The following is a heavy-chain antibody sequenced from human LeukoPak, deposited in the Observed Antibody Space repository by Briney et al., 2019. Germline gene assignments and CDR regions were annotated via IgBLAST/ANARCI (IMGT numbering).Heavy chain of an antibody. CDR1: GFTFSSYA. CDR3: AKLSRVVVVAPFDY. CDR2: ISGSGGST. J-gene: IGHJ4*02. Sequence: PGGSLRLSCAASGFTFSSYAMSWVRQAPGKGLERVSGISGSGGSTYYADSVKGRFTISRDNSKNTLYLQMNSLRAEDTAVYYCAKLSRVVVVAPFDYWGQGTLVTVSS. V-gene: IGHV3-23*01. D-gene: IGHD2-15*01.